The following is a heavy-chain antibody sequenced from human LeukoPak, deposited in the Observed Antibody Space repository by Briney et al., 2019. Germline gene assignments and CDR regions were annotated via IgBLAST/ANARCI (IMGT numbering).Heavy chain of an antibody. Sequence: GGSLRLSCAASGFTFRGSAMHWVRQASGKGLEWVGRIRSKANSYATAYAASVKGRFTISRDDSKNTAYLQMNSLKTEDTAVYYCTTLLGYCSGGSCYPDDYWGQGTLVTVSS. D-gene: IGHD2-15*01. CDR2: IRSKANSYAT. CDR3: TTLLGYCSGGSCYPDDY. V-gene: IGHV3-73*01. CDR1: GFTFRGSA. J-gene: IGHJ4*02.